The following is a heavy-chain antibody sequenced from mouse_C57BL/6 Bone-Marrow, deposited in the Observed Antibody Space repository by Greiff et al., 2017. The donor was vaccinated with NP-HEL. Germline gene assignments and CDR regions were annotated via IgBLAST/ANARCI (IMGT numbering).Heavy chain of an antibody. CDR3: ARGRLRRRGYAMDY. J-gene: IGHJ4*01. CDR1: GYTFTSYG. V-gene: IGHV1-81*01. D-gene: IGHD2-2*01. CDR2: IYPRSGNT. Sequence: VQREQSGAELARPGASVKLSCKASGYTFTSYGISWVKQRTGQGLEWIGEIYPRSGNTYYNEKVKGKDTLPADKSSRTAYMELRSLTSEDSAVYFCARGRLRRRGYAMDYWGQGTSVTVSS.